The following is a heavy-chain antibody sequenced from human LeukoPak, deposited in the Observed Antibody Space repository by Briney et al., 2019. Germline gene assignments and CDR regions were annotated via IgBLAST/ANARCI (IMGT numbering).Heavy chain of an antibody. CDR2: IYYSGST. CDR1: GGSISSSSYY. J-gene: IGHJ4*02. Sequence: SETLSLTCTVSGGSISSSSYYWGWIRQPPGKGLEWIGSIYYSGSTYYNPSLKSRVTISVDTSKNQFSLKLSSVTATDTAVYYCARHRERGIAVALDYWGQGTLVTVSS. V-gene: IGHV4-39*01. CDR3: ARHRERGIAVALDY. D-gene: IGHD6-19*01.